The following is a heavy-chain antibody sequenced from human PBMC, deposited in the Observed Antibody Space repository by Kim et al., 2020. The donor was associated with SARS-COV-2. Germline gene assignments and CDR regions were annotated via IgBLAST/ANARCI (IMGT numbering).Heavy chain of an antibody. CDR3: AGVRYASGSYMDV. Sequence: SETLSLTCAVYGGSFSDYYWSWIRQPPGKGLEWIGEIRDTGNTNSNPSLKSRVIMSVDTSKSQFSLNLTSVTAADTAIYYCAGVRYASGSYMDVWGKGTT. CDR2: IRDTGNT. V-gene: IGHV4-34*01. CDR1: GGSFSDYY. J-gene: IGHJ6*03. D-gene: IGHD3-10*01.